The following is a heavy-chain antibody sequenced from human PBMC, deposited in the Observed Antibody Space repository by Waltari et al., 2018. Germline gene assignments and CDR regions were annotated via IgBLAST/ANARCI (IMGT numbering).Heavy chain of an antibody. Sequence: EVQLVESGGGLVKPGGSLRLSCAASGFTFSSYSMNWVRQAPGKGLEWVSSISSSSSYIYYADSVKGRFTISRDNAKNSLYLQMNRLRAEDTAVYYCARDPRRYNWNYVGYFDYWGQGTLVTVSS. CDR2: ISSSSSYI. D-gene: IGHD1-7*01. CDR1: GFTFSSYS. CDR3: ARDPRRYNWNYVGYFDY. J-gene: IGHJ4*02. V-gene: IGHV3-21*01.